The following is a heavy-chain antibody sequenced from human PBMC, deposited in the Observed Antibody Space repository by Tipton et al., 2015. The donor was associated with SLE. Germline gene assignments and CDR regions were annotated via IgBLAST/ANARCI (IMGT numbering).Heavy chain of an antibody. D-gene: IGHD5-18*01. J-gene: IGHJ6*02. CDR1: GGTFSSYA. CDR2: IIPIFGTA. CDR3: ARGDVDTAMVWAGVDV. Sequence: QSGPEVKKPGSSVKVSCKASGGTFSSYAISWVRQAPGQGLEWMGGIIPIFGTANYAQKFQGRVTITTDESTSTAYMELSSLRSEDTAVYYCARGDVDTAMVWAGVDVWGQGTTVTVSS. V-gene: IGHV1-69*05.